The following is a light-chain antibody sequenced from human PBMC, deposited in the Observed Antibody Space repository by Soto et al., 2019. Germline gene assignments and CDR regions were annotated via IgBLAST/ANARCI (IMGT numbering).Light chain of an antibody. CDR1: QSVSSSY. V-gene: IGKV3-20*01. CDR2: GAS. J-gene: IGKJ1*01. CDR3: QQYGSSRWT. Sequence: EIVLTQSPGTLSLSPGERATLSCRDSQSVSSSYLAWYQQKPGQAPRLLIYGASSRATGIPDRFSGSGSGTDFTLTISSLEPEDFAVYYCQQYGSSRWTFGQGTKVEIK.